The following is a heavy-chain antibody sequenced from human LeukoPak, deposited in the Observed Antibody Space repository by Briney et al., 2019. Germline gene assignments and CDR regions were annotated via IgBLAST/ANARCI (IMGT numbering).Heavy chain of an antibody. J-gene: IGHJ6*02. CDR3: AREDIVVVPAAQLHYYYCGMDV. CDR2: INSDGSST. CDR1: GFTFSSYW. D-gene: IGHD2-2*01. Sequence: PGGSLRLSCAASGFTFSSYWMHWVRQAPGKGLVWVSRINSDGSSTSYADSVKGRFTISRDNAKNTLYLQMNSLRAEDTAVYYCAREDIVVVPAAQLHYYYCGMDVWGQGTTVTVSS. V-gene: IGHV3-74*01.